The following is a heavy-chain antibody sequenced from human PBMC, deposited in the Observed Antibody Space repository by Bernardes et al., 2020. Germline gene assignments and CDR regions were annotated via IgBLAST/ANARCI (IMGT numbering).Heavy chain of an antibody. J-gene: IGHJ6*02. CDR1: GFTFSSYW. D-gene: IGHD3-10*01. Sequence: GGSLRLSCAASGFTFSSYWMSWVRQAPGKGLEWVANIKQDGSEKYYVDSVKGRFTISRDNAKNSLYLQMNSLRAEDTAVYYCARDLWGFGELTWSYYYYYGMDVWGQGTTVTVSS. V-gene: IGHV3-7*01. CDR2: IKQDGSEK. CDR3: ARDLWGFGELTWSYYYYYGMDV.